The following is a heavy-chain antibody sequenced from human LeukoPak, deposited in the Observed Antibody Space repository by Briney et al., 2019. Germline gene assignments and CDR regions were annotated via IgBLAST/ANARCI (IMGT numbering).Heavy chain of an antibody. Sequence: ASVKVSCKASGYTFSTYGISWVRQAPGQGLEWMGIINPSGGSTSYAQKFQGRVTMTRDTSTSTVYMELSSLRSEDTAVYYCAREVPANCSGGSCFDYWGQGTLVTVSS. CDR3: AREVPANCSGGSCFDY. J-gene: IGHJ4*02. V-gene: IGHV1-46*01. CDR2: INPSGGST. CDR1: GYTFSTYG. D-gene: IGHD2-15*01.